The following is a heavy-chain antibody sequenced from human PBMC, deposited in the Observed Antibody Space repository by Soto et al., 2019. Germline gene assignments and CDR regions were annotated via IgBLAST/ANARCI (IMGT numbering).Heavy chain of an antibody. CDR3: ARAWDNWNHGYFDY. J-gene: IGHJ4*02. CDR1: GFTFSIYW. D-gene: IGHD1-20*01. CDR2: IQSDGSST. V-gene: IGHV3-74*01. Sequence: GSLRLSCATSGFTFSIYWMHWVRQAPGKGLVWVSRIQSDGSSTDYADSVKGRFTISRDNAKNTLYLQMNSLRAEDTAVYYCARAWDNWNHGYFDYWGQGA.